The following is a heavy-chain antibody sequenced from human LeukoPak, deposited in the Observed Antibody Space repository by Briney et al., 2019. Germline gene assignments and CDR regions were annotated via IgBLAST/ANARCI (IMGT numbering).Heavy chain of an antibody. J-gene: IGHJ4*02. V-gene: IGHV3-33*01. Sequence: GGSLRLSCAASGFTFSSYGMHWVRQAPGKGLEWVAVIWYDGSNKYYADSVKGRYTISRDNSKNTLYLRMNSLRAEDTAVYYCARDLCSSTSCTLIDYWGQGTLVTVSS. CDR1: GFTFSSYG. CDR3: ARDLCSSTSCTLIDY. D-gene: IGHD2-2*01. CDR2: IWYDGSNK.